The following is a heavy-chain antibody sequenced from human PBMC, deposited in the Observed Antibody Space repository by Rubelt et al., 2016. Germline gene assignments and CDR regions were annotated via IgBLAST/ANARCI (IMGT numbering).Heavy chain of an antibody. CDR3: ARDGYSSSSDY. V-gene: IGHV1-18*01. CDR1: GYIFTSYA. CDR2: ISAYNGNK. J-gene: IGHJ4*02. Sequence: QVQLVQSGAEVKKPGASVKVSCKASGYIFTSYAISWVRQAPGQGLEWMGWISAYNGNKNYAQKLQGRATMTTDTSTRTAYMELLSLISDDTAVYYCARDGYSSSSDYWGQGTLVTVSS. D-gene: IGHD6-13*01.